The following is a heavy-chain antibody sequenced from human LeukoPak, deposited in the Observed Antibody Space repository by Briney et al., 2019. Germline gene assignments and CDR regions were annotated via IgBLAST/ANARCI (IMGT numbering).Heavy chain of an antibody. D-gene: IGHD6-19*01. CDR1: GYTLSQYA. CDR2: INSGNSNT. V-gene: IGHV1-3*04. CDR3: AREQWLGSFYYYYYGLDV. Sequence: ASVKVSCKASGYTLSQYAMHWVRQAPGQRPEWMGWINSGNSNTKYGQKFQGRVTITRDTSANTAYMELSSLRSEDTAVYYCAREQWLGSFYYYYYGLDVWGQGTTVTVSS. J-gene: IGHJ6*02.